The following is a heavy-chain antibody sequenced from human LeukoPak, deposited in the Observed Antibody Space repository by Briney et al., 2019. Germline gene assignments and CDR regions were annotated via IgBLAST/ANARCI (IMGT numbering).Heavy chain of an antibody. J-gene: IGHJ3*01. CDR1: GGSISTYS. CDR2: IYASGTT. V-gene: IGHV4-4*07. D-gene: IGHD5-24*01. CDR3: ARRLQAYSNAFDV. Sequence: SGTLTLTCTLSGGSISTYSWTWIRQPAGKGLEWIGRIYASGTTNYNPSLKSRVTISVDKSNNQFSLKLTSVTAADTAVYYCARRLQAYSNAFDVWGQGTMVTVSS.